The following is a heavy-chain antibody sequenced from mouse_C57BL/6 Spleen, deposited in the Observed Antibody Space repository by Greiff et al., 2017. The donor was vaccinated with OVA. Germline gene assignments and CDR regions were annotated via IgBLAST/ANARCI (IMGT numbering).Heavy chain of an antibody. V-gene: IGHV1-55*01. D-gene: IGHD1-1*01. CDR2: IYPGSGSP. J-gene: IGHJ3*01. Sequence: QVQLQQPGAELVKPGASVKMSCKASGYTFTSYWITWVKQRPGQGLEWIGDIYPGSGSPNYNEKFKSKATLTVDTSSSTAYMQLSSLTSEDSAVYDCARGNYYGSSEFAYWGQGTLVTVSA. CDR3: ARGNYYGSSEFAY. CDR1: GYTFTSYW.